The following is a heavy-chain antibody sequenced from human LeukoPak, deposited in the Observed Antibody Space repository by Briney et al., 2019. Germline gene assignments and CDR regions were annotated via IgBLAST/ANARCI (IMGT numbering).Heavy chain of an antibody. J-gene: IGHJ5*02. CDR1: GGSISSTSYH. CDR2: IYYTGTI. D-gene: IGHD6-6*01. CDR3: AVYSTSSGWFDT. V-gene: IGHV4-39*01. Sequence: SETLSLTCTVSGGSISSTSYHWGWIRQPPGKGLEWVGNIYYTGTIYYTPSLKSRVTISVDTSKNQFSLKLSSVTAADKAVYYCAVYSTSSGWFDTWGQGTLVTVSS.